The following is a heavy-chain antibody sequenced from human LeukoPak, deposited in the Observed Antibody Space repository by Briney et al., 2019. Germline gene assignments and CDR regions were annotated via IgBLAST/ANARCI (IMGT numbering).Heavy chain of an antibody. V-gene: IGHV3-30*03. CDR2: ISYDGSNE. CDR1: GLTFRNYG. CDR3: ARCGILWFGEPSTKGAFDI. D-gene: IGHD3-10*01. J-gene: IGHJ3*02. Sequence: GGSLRLSCTASGLTFRNYGMHWVRQAPGKGLEWVAVISYDGSNEYYADSVKGRFTISRDNSKNTLYLQMNSLRAEDTAVYYCARCGILWFGEPSTKGAFDIWGQGTMVTVSS.